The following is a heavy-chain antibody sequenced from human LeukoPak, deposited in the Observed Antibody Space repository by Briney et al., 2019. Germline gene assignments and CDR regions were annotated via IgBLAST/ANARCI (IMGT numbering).Heavy chain of an antibody. J-gene: IGHJ4*02. CDR1: GYSISSGYY. CDR3: ARGRYSSGLDY. Sequence: SETLSLTCTVSGYSISSGYYWGWIRQPPGEGLEGIGSIYHSGSTYYNPSLKSRVTISVETSKNQFSLKLSSVTAAGTAVYYCARGRYSSGLDYWGQGTLVTVSS. D-gene: IGHD6-19*01. CDR2: IYHSGST. V-gene: IGHV4-38-2*02.